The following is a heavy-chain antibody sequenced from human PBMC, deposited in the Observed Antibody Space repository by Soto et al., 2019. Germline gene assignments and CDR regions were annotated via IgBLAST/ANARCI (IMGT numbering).Heavy chain of an antibody. V-gene: IGHV3-74*01. CDR2: INTDGSST. CDR1: GFTFSSYR. CDR3: ARRGQEGPGLAP. J-gene: IGHJ5*02. Sequence: GGSLRLSCSASGFTFSSYRMHWVRQAPGKGLVWVSRINTDGSSTSYVDSVKGRFTISRDNAKNTLYLQVNSLSVEDTAVYYCARRGQEGPGLAPWRQGPLVTAPQ.